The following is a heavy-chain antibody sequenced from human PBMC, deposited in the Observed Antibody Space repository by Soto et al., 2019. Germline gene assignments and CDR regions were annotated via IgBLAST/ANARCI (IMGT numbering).Heavy chain of an antibody. CDR3: AREVGDGYGWEGYCFLDL. D-gene: IGHD5-12*01. CDR2: FTPALGTA. CDR1: GGTYSSYP. J-gene: IGHJ2*01. V-gene: IGHV1-69*06. Sequence: QAQLVQSGAEMKQPGSSVKVSCKASGGTYSSYPINWVRQAPGHGLEWLGGFTPALGTANYPKMFQDRLTISADTFARITHLEMKSRGSEETCLYYCAREVGDGYGWEGYCFLDLLGRGTLLTVSS.